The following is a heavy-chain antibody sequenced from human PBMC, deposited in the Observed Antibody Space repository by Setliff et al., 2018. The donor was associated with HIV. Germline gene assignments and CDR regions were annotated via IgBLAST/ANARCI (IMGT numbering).Heavy chain of an antibody. J-gene: IGHJ4*02. CDR1: GDSITSDAFY. D-gene: IGHD3-10*01. CDR3: ARDRYYGSGSYYNYFDY. V-gene: IGHV4-61*09. Sequence: PSETLSLTCTVSGDSITSDAFYWTWVRQPAGEGLEWIGHIYTTGGADYNSSLKSRVTISMDAPKNQFSLKLTSVTAADTAVYYCARDRYYGSGSYYNYFDYWGQGILVTVSS. CDR2: IYTTGGA.